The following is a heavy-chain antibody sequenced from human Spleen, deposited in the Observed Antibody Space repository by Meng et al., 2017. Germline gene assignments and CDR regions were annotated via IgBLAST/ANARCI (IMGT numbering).Heavy chain of an antibody. J-gene: IGHJ4*02. Sequence: GESLKISCKGSGFDFTNYWIGWVRQMPGKGLEWMGIIYPRDSDARYSPSFQGQVTISADKSISTAYMQWSSLKASDTAMYYCARSGSLLSRSYYFDQWGQGTLVTVSS. D-gene: IGHD2/OR15-2a*01. CDR2: IYPRDSDA. CDR1: GFDFTNYW. V-gene: IGHV5-51*01. CDR3: ARSGSLLSRSYYFDQ.